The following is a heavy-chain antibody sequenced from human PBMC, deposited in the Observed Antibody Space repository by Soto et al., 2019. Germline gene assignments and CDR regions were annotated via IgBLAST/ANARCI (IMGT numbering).Heavy chain of an antibody. V-gene: IGHV3-11*06. D-gene: IGHD2-2*01. CDR2: ISGSSDNI. Sequence: GSLRLCCAGSGFSCSDYFMSGIRQAPGEGLEWVSFISGSSDNIKYADSVKGRFTISRDNAKNSLYLQMNSLRAEDTSVCYCVRGSLRTVEAPPVDGHNWSDPGGPGSL. CDR1: GFSCSDYF. J-gene: IGHJ5*02. CDR3: VRGSLRTVEAPPVDGHNWSDP.